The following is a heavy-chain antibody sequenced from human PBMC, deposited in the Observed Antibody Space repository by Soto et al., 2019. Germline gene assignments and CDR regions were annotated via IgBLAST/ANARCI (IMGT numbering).Heavy chain of an antibody. CDR2: INPKSGGT. Sequence: ASVKVSCKASGYTFSSYGISWVRQAPGQGLEWMGWINPKSGGTNYAQKFQGWVTMTRDTSISTAFVELSRPRSDDTAVYYCARDQGITTFGVYSMYYYGMDVWGQGTTVTVSS. CDR1: GYTFSSYG. V-gene: IGHV1-2*04. J-gene: IGHJ6*02. D-gene: IGHD3-3*01. CDR3: ARDQGITTFGVYSMYYYGMDV.